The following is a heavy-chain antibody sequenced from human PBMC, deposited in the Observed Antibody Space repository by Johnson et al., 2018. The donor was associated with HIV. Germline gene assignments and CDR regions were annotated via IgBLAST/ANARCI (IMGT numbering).Heavy chain of an antibody. D-gene: IGHD6-13*01. CDR2: IYSGGST. Sequence: VQLVESGGGLVKPGGSLRLSCAASGFTFSDYYMSWIRQAPGKGLEWVSVIYSGGSTYYEDSVKGRFTISRDNSKNTLYLQMNSLRVEDTAVYYCARDGESQQLPLGDAFDFWGQGTMVTVSS. CDR3: ARDGESQQLPLGDAFDF. V-gene: IGHV3-66*01. CDR1: GFTFSDYY. J-gene: IGHJ3*01.